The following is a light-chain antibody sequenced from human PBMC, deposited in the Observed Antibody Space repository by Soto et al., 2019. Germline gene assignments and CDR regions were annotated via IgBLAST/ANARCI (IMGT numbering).Light chain of an antibody. CDR1: QSVSSSY. Sequence: EIVLTQSPGTLSLSPGERATLSCRASQSVSSSYLAWYQQKPGQAPRLLIYGASSRATGIPDRFSGSGSGTDFTLTISRLEPEDFAVYYCQQYGSSPPDLDTTFGQGTKVDIK. V-gene: IGKV3-20*01. CDR3: QQYGSSPPDLDTT. J-gene: IGKJ1*01. CDR2: GAS.